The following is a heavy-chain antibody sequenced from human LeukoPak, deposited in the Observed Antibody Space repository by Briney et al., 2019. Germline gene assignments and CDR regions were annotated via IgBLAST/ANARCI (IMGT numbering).Heavy chain of an antibody. CDR2: FGPEDGET. CDR3: ATGTKRYFDWLVGPNDAFDI. J-gene: IGHJ3*02. D-gene: IGHD3-9*01. Sequence: ASVKVSCKVSGYTLTELSMHWVRLAPGKGLEWMGGFGPEDGETIYAQKFQGRVTMTEDTSTDTAYMELRSLRSEDTAVYYCATGTKRYFDWLVGPNDAFDIWGQGTMVTVSS. CDR1: GYTLTELS. V-gene: IGHV1-24*01.